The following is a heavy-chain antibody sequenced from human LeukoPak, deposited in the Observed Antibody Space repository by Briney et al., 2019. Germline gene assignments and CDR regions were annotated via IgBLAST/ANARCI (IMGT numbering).Heavy chain of an antibody. J-gene: IGHJ4*02. CDR2: IWYDGSNK. Sequence: PGGSLRLSCAASRFTFSSYVMSWVRQAPGKGLEWVAVIWYDGSNKYYADSVKGRFTISRDNSKNTLYLQMNSLRAEDTAVYYCARGYSSNWYPYYFDYWGQGTLVTVCS. CDR3: ARGYSSNWYPYYFDY. CDR1: RFTFSSYV. V-gene: IGHV3-33*08. D-gene: IGHD6-13*01.